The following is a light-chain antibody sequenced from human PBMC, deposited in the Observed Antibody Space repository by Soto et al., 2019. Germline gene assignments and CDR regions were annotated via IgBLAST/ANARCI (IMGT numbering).Light chain of an antibody. CDR1: SSDVGGYNY. V-gene: IGLV2-11*01. CDR3: CSYAGSYV. CDR2: DVT. J-gene: IGLJ1*01. Sequence: SALAQPRSVSGSPGQSVTISCTGTSSDVGGYNYVSWYQQYPGKGPKLIIYDVTKRPSGVPDRFSGSKSGSTASLTISGLQAEDEADYYCCSYAGSYVFGTGTRSPS.